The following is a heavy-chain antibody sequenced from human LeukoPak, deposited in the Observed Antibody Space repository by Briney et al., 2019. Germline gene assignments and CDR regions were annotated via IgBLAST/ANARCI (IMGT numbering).Heavy chain of an antibody. CDR2: IYSGGIT. CDR1: GFPPSSYS. J-gene: IGHJ6*03. CDR3: GLTSITGTQDYYYYYMDV. Sequence: PGGSLRLSCAASGFPPSSYSKNWVRNAPGPGGGWVSVIYSGGITYYADAVKGRLTTSRDNSKNSLYLQMNSLRAEDTAVYYCGLTSITGTQDYYYYYMDVWGKGTTVTVSS. D-gene: IGHD1-20*01. V-gene: IGHV3-53*01.